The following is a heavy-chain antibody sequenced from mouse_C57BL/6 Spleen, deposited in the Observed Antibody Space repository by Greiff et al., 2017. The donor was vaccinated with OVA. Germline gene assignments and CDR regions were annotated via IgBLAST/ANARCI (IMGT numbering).Heavy chain of an antibody. D-gene: IGHD2-2*01. CDR1: GYTFTSYW. V-gene: IGHV1-69*01. CDR2: IDPSDSYT. Sequence: QVQLQQPGAELVMPGASVKLSCKASGYTFTSYWMHWVKQRPGQGLEWIGEIDPSDSYTNYNQKFKGKSTLTVDKSSSTAYMQLSSLTSEDSAVYYCASGGYDKYYFDYWGQGTTLTVSS. J-gene: IGHJ2*01. CDR3: ASGGYDKYYFDY.